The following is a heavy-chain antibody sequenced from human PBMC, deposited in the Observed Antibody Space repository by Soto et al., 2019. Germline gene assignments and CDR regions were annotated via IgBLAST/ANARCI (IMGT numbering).Heavy chain of an antibody. CDR3: ASIYDFWSGHYTVDS. CDR2: ISASGGST. J-gene: IGHJ4*02. D-gene: IGHD3-3*01. CDR1: GLTFSSYA. V-gene: IGHV3-23*01. Sequence: PGGSLRLSCAASGLTFSSYAMNWVRQGPGKGLEWVSTISASGGSTYYADSVKGRFTISRDNSKNTLYLQMNSLRAEDTALYYCASIYDFWSGHYTVDSWGQGTLVTVSS.